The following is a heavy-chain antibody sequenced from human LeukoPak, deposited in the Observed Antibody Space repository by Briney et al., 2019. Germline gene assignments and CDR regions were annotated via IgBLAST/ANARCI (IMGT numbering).Heavy chain of an antibody. J-gene: IGHJ4*02. CDR2: ISYDGSNK. D-gene: IGHD2-21*01. Sequence: PGRSLRLSCAASGFTFSSYAMHWVRQAPGKGLEWVAVISYDGSNKYYADSVKGRFTISRDNSKNTLYLQMNSLRAEDTAVYYCAKESLWICFDYWGQGTLVTVSS. CDR3: AKESLWICFDY. V-gene: IGHV3-30-3*01. CDR1: GFTFSSYA.